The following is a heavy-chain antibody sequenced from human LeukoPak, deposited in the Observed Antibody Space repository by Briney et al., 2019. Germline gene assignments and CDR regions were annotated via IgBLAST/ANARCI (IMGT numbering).Heavy chain of an antibody. J-gene: IGHJ4*02. V-gene: IGHV3-48*03. Sequence: GGSLRLSCAASGFTFSSYEMNWVRQAPGKGLEWVSYISSSGSTIYYADSVKGRFTISRDNAKNSLYLQMNSLRAEDTAVYYCARARGGIAGEVDYWGQGTLVTVSS. CDR1: GFTFSSYE. CDR2: ISSSGSTI. CDR3: ARARGGIAGEVDY. D-gene: IGHD6-13*01.